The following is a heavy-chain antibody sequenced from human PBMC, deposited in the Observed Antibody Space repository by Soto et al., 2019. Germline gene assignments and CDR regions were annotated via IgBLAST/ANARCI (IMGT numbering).Heavy chain of an antibody. D-gene: IGHD2-2*01. J-gene: IGHJ6*02. CDR1: GGTFSTYT. CDR2: IIPLLGVP. CDR3: ARVGRYGISTSGGYYYYGMDV. V-gene: IGHV1-69*02. Sequence: SVKVSCKTSGGTFSTYTITWVRQAPGQGLEWMGRIIPLLGVPNNAQKFQGRVTITADKSTSTAYMELRSLRSEDTAVYYCARVGRYGISTSGGYYYYGMDVWGQGTTVTVSS.